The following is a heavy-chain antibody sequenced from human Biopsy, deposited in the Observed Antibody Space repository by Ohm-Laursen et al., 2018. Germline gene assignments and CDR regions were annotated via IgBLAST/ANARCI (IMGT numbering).Heavy chain of an antibody. CDR2: ISASSSYI. V-gene: IGHV3-21*01. CDR3: ARDSSGTARAGGMDV. Sequence: SLRLSCAASGFTFSRYAMSWVRQAPGRGLEWVSAISASSSYIHYADSVKGRFTVSRDNAKNSLYLQLNSLRVEDTAVYYCARDSSGTARAGGMDVWGQGTTVTVSS. CDR1: GFTFSRYA. J-gene: IGHJ6*02. D-gene: IGHD6-6*01.